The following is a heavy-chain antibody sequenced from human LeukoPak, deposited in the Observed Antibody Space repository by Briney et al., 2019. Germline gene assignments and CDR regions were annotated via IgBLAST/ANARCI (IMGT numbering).Heavy chain of an antibody. CDR1: GYTFTGYY. D-gene: IGHD3-10*01. V-gene: IGHV1-2*06. Sequence: GASVKVSCKASGYTFTGYYMHWVRQAPGQGLEWMGRINPNSGGTNYAQKFQGRVTMTRDTSISTAYMELSRLRSDDMAVYYCARVTMVRVVISPGGVDDYWGQGTLVSVSS. CDR2: INPNSGGT. J-gene: IGHJ4*02. CDR3: ARVTMVRVVISPGGVDDY.